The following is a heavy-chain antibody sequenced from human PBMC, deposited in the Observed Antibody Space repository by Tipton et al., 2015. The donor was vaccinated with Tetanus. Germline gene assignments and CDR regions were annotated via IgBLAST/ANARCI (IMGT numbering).Heavy chain of an antibody. CDR2: ISNSGRT. D-gene: IGHD3-3*02. J-gene: IGHJ2*01. CDR3: ARERIRLIGEVIFRYFDL. CDR1: GGSVRSGDYQ. Sequence: TLSLTCTVSGGSVRSGDYQWNWIRQSPGKGLEWLAYISNSGRTNSNYDLKSRITISQDTSKNQFSLSLTSVTAADTAVYYCARERIRLIGEVIFRYFDLWGRGTLVTVSS. V-gene: IGHV4-61*08.